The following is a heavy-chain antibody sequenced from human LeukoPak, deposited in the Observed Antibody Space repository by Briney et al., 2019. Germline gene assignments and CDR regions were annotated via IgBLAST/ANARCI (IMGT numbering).Heavy chain of an antibody. CDR2: IYYSGST. CDR1: GGSISSYY. Sequence: ASETLSLTCTVSGGSISSYYWSWIRQPPGKGLEWIGYIYYSGSTNYNPSLKSRVTISVDTSKNQFSLKLSSVTAADTAVYYCARGRSNAHWDILTGWGLYYFDYWGQGTLVTVSS. CDR3: ARGRSNAHWDILTGWGLYYFDY. V-gene: IGHV4-59*12. J-gene: IGHJ4*02. D-gene: IGHD3-9*01.